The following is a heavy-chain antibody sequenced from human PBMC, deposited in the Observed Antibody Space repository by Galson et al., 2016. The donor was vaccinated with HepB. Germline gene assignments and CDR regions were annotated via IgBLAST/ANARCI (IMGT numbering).Heavy chain of an antibody. CDR3: ARNTDSGSRADW. J-gene: IGHJ4*02. V-gene: IGHV3-53*01. Sequence: SLRLSCAASGFTASDNYMSWVRQAPGKGLEWVSIIYSAGDTYYADSVKGRFTVSRDDSKNLLYLQMNSLRPEDTAVYYCARNTDSGSRADWWGQGTLVTVSS. D-gene: IGHD6-25*01. CDR1: GFTASDNY. CDR2: IYSAGDT.